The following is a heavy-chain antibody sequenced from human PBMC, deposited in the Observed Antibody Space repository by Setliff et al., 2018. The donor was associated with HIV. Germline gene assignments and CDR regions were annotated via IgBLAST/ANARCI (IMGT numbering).Heavy chain of an antibody. CDR2: IDASANT. J-gene: IGHJ5*02. CDR3: ARIGSGWSVGWFDP. V-gene: IGHV4-38-2*02. Sequence: SETLSLTCTVSGSSISSNYYWAWIRQAPGKGLEWIGCIDASANTYYIPSLKSRATISIDTPKNQLSLKLRSVTAADAAVYYCARIGSGWSVGWFDPWGQGTLVTVSS. D-gene: IGHD6-13*01. CDR1: GSSISSNYY.